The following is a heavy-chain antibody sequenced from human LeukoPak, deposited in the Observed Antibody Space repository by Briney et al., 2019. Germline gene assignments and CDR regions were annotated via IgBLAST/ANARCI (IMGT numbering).Heavy chain of an antibody. CDR3: ARDRRRQQLAYYFDY. CDR2: ISAYNGNT. D-gene: IGHD6-13*01. V-gene: IGHV1-18*01. J-gene: IGHJ4*02. CDR1: GYTFTSYG. Sequence: ASVKVSCKASGYTFTSYGISWVRQASGQGLEWMGWISAYNGNTNYAQKLQGRVTMTTDTSTSTAYLELRSLRSDDTAVYYCARDRRRQQLAYYFDYWGQGTLVTVSS.